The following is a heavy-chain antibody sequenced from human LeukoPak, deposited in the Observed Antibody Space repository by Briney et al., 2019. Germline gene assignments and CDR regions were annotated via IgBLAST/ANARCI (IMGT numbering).Heavy chain of an antibody. Sequence: GGSLRLSCAASGFTFSTNAMSWVRPAPGKGLEWVSGISRSGGSTYYADSVKGRFTISRDNSKNTLYLQMNSLRGEDTAVYYCAKTGSTVTALNWFDPWGQGTLVTVSS. D-gene: IGHD4-17*01. CDR1: GFTFSTNA. CDR3: AKTGSTVTALNWFDP. J-gene: IGHJ5*02. V-gene: IGHV3-23*01. CDR2: ISRSGGST.